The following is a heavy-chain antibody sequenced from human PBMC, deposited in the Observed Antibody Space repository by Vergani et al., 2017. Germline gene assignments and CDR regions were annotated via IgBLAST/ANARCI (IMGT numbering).Heavy chain of an antibody. Sequence: QVQLQESGPGLVKPSQTLSLTCSVSGDYISSGVYYWNWIRQHPGKGLEWIGYIYSTGSTHHNPSLRRRINMSVDTSKNQYSLKLSSVTAADTAVYYCARWNMVRGVINHPYPCYSCYGMDVWGQXP. J-gene: IGHJ6*02. CDR1: GDYISSGVYY. CDR3: ARWNMVRGVINHPYPCYSCYGMDV. V-gene: IGHV4-31*03. CDR2: IYSTGST. D-gene: IGHD3-10*01.